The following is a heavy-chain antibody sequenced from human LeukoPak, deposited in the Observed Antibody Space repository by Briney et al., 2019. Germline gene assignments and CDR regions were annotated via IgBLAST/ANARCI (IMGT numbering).Heavy chain of an antibody. CDR1: TGSFSSGGYY. CDR3: ARDLTYYMDV. J-gene: IGHJ6*03. Sequence: SETLSLTCTVSTGSFSSGGYYWSWIRQPPGKGLEWIGYIYYSGSTNYNPSLKSRVTISVDTSKNQFSLKLSSVTAADTAVYYCARDLTYYMDVWGKGTTVTVSS. CDR2: IYYSGST. V-gene: IGHV4-61*08.